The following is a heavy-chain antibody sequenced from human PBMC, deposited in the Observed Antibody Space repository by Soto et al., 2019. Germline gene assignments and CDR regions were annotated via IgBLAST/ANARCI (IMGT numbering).Heavy chain of an antibody. D-gene: IGHD5-12*01. J-gene: IGHJ6*03. CDR2: ISAYNGNT. Sequence: GASVKVSCKASGDTFTSYGISWVRQAPGQGLEWMGWISAYNGNTNYAQKLQGRVTMTTDTSTSTAYMELRSLRSDDTAVYYCARGGGQGGGYDYYYYYYMDVWGKGTTVTVSS. V-gene: IGHV1-18*01. CDR3: ARGGGQGGGYDYYYYYYMDV. CDR1: GDTFTSYG.